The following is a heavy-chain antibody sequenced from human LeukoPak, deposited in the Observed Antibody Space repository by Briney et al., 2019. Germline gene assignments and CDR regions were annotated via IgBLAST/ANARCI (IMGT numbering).Heavy chain of an antibody. J-gene: IGHJ4*02. Sequence: GGSLRLSCAASGFTFSSHGMHWVRQAPAKGLAWVAVIWYDGSDKYYADSVKGRFTIPRDNSKNTLYLQMTSLRADDTAVYYCARDRVLHYFDYWGQGALVTVSS. CDR1: GFTFSSHG. D-gene: IGHD3-16*01. CDR2: IWYDGSDK. V-gene: IGHV3-33*01. CDR3: ARDRVLHYFDY.